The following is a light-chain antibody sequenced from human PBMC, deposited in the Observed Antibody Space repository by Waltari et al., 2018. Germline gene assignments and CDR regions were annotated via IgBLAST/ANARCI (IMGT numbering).Light chain of an antibody. V-gene: IGKV1-6*01. J-gene: IGKJ4*01. CDR2: AAS. Sequence: AIQMPQSPSSLSASVGDRVTITCRASEDIRNDLGWYQQKPGKAPRLLIFAASTLQSGVPSRFSGSGSGTDFTLTISSLQPEDFATYFCLQDYIFPLTFGGGTTVEI. CDR1: EDIRND. CDR3: LQDYIFPLT.